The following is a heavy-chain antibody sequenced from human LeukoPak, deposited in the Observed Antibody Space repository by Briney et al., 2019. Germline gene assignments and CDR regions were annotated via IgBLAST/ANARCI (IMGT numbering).Heavy chain of an antibody. V-gene: IGHV4-30-2*01. D-gene: IGHD5-24*01. J-gene: IGHJ4*02. CDR3: ATVNWNAYNFYFDY. CDR2: IYHSGST. CDR1: GGSISSGGYS. Sequence: PSETLSLTCAVSGGSISSGGYSWSWIRQPPGKGLEWIGYIYHSGSTYYNPSLKSRVTISVDRSKNQFSLNLNSVTAADTAVYYSATVNWNAYNFYFDYWGQGTLVTVSS.